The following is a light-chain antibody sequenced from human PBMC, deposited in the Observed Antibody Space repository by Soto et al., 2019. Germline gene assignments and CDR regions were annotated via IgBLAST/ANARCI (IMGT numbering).Light chain of an antibody. CDR2: DVS. CDR3: SSYTSSSTYVV. J-gene: IGLJ2*01. CDR1: SSDVGGYNY. Sequence: QSALTQPASVSGSPGQSITISCTGTSSDVGGYNYVSWYQQHPGKAPKLMIYDVSNRPSGVSNRLSGAKSGNTASLTISGGQAEDEADYYYSSYTSSSTYVVFGGGTKLTVL. V-gene: IGLV2-14*01.